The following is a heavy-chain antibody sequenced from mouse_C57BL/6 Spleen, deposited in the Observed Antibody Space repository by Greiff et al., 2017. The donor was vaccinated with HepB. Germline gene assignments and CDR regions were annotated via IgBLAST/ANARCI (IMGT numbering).Heavy chain of an antibody. CDR3: ARWNDPWYFDV. V-gene: IGHV1-20*01. CDR1: GYSFTGYF. Sequence: DVKLQESGPELVKPGDSVKISCKASGYSFTGYFMNWVMQSHGKSLEWIGRINPYNGDTFYNQKFKGKATLTVDKSSSTAHMELRSLTSEDSAVYYCARWNDPWYFDVWGTGTTVTVSS. J-gene: IGHJ1*03. CDR2: INPYNGDT.